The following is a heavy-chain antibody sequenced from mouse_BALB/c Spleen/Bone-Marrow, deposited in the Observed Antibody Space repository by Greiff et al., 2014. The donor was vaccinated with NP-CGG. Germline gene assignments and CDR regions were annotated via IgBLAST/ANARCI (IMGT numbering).Heavy chain of an antibody. Sequence: EVQLQQSGAELVRPGALVKLSCKASGFNTKDYFMHWVKQRPEQGLEWIGWIDPEIGNTLYDPKLQGKASITADTSSNTAYLQLSSLTSEDTAVYYCARLFGTRDFDYWGQGTTLTVSS. V-gene: IGHV14-1*02. CDR1: GFNTKDYF. CDR2: IDPEIGNT. CDR3: ARLFGTRDFDY. D-gene: IGHD4-1*01. J-gene: IGHJ2*01.